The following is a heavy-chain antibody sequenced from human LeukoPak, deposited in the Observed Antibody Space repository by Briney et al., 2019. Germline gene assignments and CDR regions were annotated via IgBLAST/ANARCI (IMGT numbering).Heavy chain of an antibody. D-gene: IGHD6-19*01. V-gene: IGHV4-59*01. Sequence: PSETLSLTCTVSGGSIRSYYWSWIRQSPGKGLEWIGYIYYSGSTNYNPSLKSRVTISVDTSKNQFSLKLSSVTDADTAVNYCVREAAVAVHNWFDPWGQGTLVTVSS. CDR2: IYYSGST. J-gene: IGHJ5*02. CDR3: VREAAVAVHNWFDP. CDR1: GGSIRSYY.